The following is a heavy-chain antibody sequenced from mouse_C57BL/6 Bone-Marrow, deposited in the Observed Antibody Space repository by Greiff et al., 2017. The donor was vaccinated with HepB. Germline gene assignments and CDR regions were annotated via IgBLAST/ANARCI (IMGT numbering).Heavy chain of an antibody. D-gene: IGHD2-3*01. Sequence: EVQGVESGGGLVQPGGSLKLSCAASGFTFSDYYMYWVRQTPEKRLEWVAYISNGGGSTYYPDTVKGRFTISRDNAKNTLYLQMSRLKSEDTAMYYCARSCRLLRFAYWGQGTLVTVSA. CDR1: GFTFSDYY. J-gene: IGHJ3*01. CDR2: ISNGGGST. V-gene: IGHV5-12*01. CDR3: ARSCRLLRFAY.